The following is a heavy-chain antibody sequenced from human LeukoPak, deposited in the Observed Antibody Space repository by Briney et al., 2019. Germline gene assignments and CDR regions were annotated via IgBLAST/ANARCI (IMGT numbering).Heavy chain of an antibody. J-gene: IGHJ3*02. CDR3: ARDPVYYDSSGSPDRAFDI. CDR2: INPNSGGT. Sequence: ASVKVSCKASGYTFTGYYMHWVRQAPGQGLEWMGWINPNSGGTNYAQKFQGRVTMTRDTSISTAYMELSRLRSDDTAVYYCARDPVYYDSSGSPDRAFDIWGQGTMVTVSS. V-gene: IGHV1-2*02. CDR1: GYTFTGYY. D-gene: IGHD3-22*01.